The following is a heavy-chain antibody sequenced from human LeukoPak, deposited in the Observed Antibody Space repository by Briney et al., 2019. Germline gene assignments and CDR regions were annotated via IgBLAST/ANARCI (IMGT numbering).Heavy chain of an antibody. Sequence: GGSLRLSCAASGFSFDDCAMHWVRQGPGKGLEWVSAIGTAGDTYYPGSVKGRFTISRENAKNSLYLQMNSLRAGDTAVYYCAREVWMDTAMGSYWYFDLWGRGTLVTVSS. V-gene: IGHV3-13*01. CDR3: AREVWMDTAMGSYWYFDL. D-gene: IGHD5-18*01. CDR1: GFSFDDCA. CDR2: IGTAGDT. J-gene: IGHJ2*01.